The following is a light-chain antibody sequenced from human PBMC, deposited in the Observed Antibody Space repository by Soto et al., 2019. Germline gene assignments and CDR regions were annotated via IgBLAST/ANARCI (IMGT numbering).Light chain of an antibody. V-gene: IGKV3-11*01. CDR2: DAS. CDR3: QQRSNWPVT. J-gene: IGKJ3*01. CDR1: RSVSSN. Sequence: EVVMTQSPATLSVSPGERATLSCRASRSVSSNLAWYQQKPGQAPRLLIYDASNRATGIPARFSGSGSGTDFTLTISSLEPEDFAVYYCQQRSNWPVTFGPGTKVDIK.